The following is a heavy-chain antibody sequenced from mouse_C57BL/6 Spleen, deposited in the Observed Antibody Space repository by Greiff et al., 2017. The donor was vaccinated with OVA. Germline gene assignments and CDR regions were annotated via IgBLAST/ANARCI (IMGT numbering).Heavy chain of an antibody. CDR2: IHPNSGST. J-gene: IGHJ2*01. CDR1: GYPFNSYW. V-gene: IGHV1-64*01. D-gene: IGHD2-3*01. CDR3: ARLYDGYPFDY. Sequence: QVQLQQPGAELVKPGASVQLSCKASGYPFNSYWMHWVKQRPGHGLEWIGMIHPNSGSTNYNEKFKSKATLTVDKSSNTAYMQLSSLTSEDSAVYYCARLYDGYPFDYWGQGTTLTVSS.